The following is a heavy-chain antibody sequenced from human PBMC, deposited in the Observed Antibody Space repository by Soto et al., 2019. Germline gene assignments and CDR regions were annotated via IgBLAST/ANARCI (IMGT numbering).Heavy chain of an antibody. CDR1: GGSIGNYY. V-gene: IGHV4-59*01. Sequence: SETLSLTCTVSGGSIGNYYWSWIRQPPGKGLEWIGYFHYSGSTWYNPSLKSRVNISVDKYRNQFSLKLSSVTAADTAVYFCAKNLYGYYVNPDIWGQGTMVPVS. J-gene: IGHJ3*02. CDR3: AKNLYGYYVNPDI. D-gene: IGHD3-3*01. CDR2: FHYSGST.